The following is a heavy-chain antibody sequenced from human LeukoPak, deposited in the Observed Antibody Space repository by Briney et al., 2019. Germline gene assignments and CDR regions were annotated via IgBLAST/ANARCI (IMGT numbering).Heavy chain of an antibody. CDR2: IYYSGST. Sequence: SQTLSLTCTVSGGSISSGGYYWSWVRQHPGKGLEWIGYIYYSGSTYYNPSLKSRVTISVDTSKNQFSLKLSSVTAADTAVYYCARVSGTYYYGMDVWGQGTTVTVSS. V-gene: IGHV4-31*03. D-gene: IGHD1-1*01. CDR1: GGSISSGGYY. J-gene: IGHJ6*02. CDR3: ARVSGTYYYGMDV.